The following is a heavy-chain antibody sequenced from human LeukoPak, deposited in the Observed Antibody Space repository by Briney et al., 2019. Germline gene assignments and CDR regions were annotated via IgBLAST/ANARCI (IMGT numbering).Heavy chain of an antibody. J-gene: IGHJ4*02. V-gene: IGHV4-39*07. CDR3: ARDSSSWYYPAPNFDY. Sequence: GSLRLSCAASGFTFSSYEMNWIRQPPGKGLEWIGSIHYSGSTYYNPSLQSRVTISIDTSKNQFSPKLSSVTAADTAVYYCARDSSSWYYPAPNFDYWGQGTLVTVSS. CDR2: IHYSGST. D-gene: IGHD6-13*01. CDR1: GFTFSSYE.